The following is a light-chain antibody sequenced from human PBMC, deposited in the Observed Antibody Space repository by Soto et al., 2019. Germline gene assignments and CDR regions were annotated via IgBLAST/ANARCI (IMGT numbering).Light chain of an antibody. CDR2: AAS. CDR1: QSISSY. Sequence: DIQMTQSPSSLSASVGDRVTITCRASQSISSYLNWYQQKPGKAPKLLIYAASSLQSGVTSRFSGSGSGTDFTLTISTLQPFFFSSYYCHQSYSSSPSTFSHGTNLDIK. CDR3: HQSYSSSPST. V-gene: IGKV1-39*01. J-gene: IGKJ2*01.